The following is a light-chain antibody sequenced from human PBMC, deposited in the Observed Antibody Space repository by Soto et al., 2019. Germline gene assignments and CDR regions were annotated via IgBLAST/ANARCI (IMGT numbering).Light chain of an antibody. V-gene: IGKV1-5*03. CDR3: QHYNSYSEA. Sequence: DIQMTQSPSSLSASVGDRVTMTCQASQNINTYLNWYQQRPGQAPKLLIYKASTLKSGVPSRFSGSGSGTEFTLTISSLQPDDFATYYCQHYNSYSEAFGQGTKVELK. J-gene: IGKJ1*01. CDR1: QNINTY. CDR2: KAS.